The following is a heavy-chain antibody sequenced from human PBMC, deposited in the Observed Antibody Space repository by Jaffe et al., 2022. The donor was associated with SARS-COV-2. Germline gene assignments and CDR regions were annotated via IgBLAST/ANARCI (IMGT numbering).Heavy chain of an antibody. CDR3: ARSISYGDYGGSGY. D-gene: IGHD4-17*01. CDR2: ISSSSSYI. J-gene: IGHJ4*02. Sequence: EVQLVESGGGLVKPGGSLRLSCAASGFTFSSYSMNWVRQAPGKGLEWVSSISSSSSYIYYADSVKGRFTISRDNAKNSLYLQMNSLRAEDTAVYYCARSISYGDYGGSGYWGQGTLVTVSS. CDR1: GFTFSSYS. V-gene: IGHV3-21*01.